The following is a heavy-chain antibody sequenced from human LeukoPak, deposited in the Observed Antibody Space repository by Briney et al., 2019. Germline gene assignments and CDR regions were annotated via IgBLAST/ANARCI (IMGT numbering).Heavy chain of an antibody. V-gene: IGHV4-39*07. J-gene: IGHJ4*02. CDR1: GGSISSGGYY. Sequence: SETLSLTCTVSGGSISSGGYYWVWIRQHPGKGLEWIGTIYYSGTTYYNPSLKSRVTISVDTSKNHFSLNLSSLTAADTAVYYCARDTGPSGTAFDSWGPRTLVTVSS. D-gene: IGHD2-2*01. CDR3: ARDTGPSGTAFDS. CDR2: IYYSGTT.